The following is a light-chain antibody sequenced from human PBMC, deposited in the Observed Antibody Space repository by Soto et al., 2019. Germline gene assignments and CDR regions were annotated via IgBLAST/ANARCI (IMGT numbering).Light chain of an antibody. J-gene: IGLJ1*01. CDR2: EVS. V-gene: IGLV2-14*01. CDR1: SSDVGGYNY. Sequence: QSALTQPASVSGSPGQSITISCTGTSSDVGGYNYASWYQQHPGKAPKLIIYEVSNRASEISNRFSGSKSGNTASLTISGLQAEDEADYYCSSYTSGSTYVFGTGTQLTVL. CDR3: SSYTSGSTYV.